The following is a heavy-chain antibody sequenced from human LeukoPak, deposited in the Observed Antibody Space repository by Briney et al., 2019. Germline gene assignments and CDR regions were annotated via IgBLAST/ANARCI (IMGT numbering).Heavy chain of an antibody. CDR1: GGTFSSYA. CDR3: ARADSSGYYPIDY. J-gene: IGHJ4*02. V-gene: IGHV1-18*01. CDR2: ISAYNGNT. Sequence: ASVKVSCKASGGTFSSYAISWVRQAPGQGLEWMGWISAYNGNTNYAQRLQGRVTMTTDTSTSTAYMELRSLRSDDTAVYYCARADSSGYYPIDYWGQGTLVTVSS. D-gene: IGHD3-22*01.